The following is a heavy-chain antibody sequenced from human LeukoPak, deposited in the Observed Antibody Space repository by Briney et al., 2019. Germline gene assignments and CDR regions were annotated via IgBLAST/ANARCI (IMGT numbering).Heavy chain of an antibody. CDR3: VKEPGNISAGY. D-gene: IGHD2/OR15-2a*01. Sequence: GGSLRLSCAASGFTVSSNYMSWVRQAPGKGLEWVSVIYSGGSTYYADSVKGRFTISRDNSKNTLFLQMNSLRAEDTAVYYCVKEPGNISAGYWGQGTLVTVSS. CDR2: IYSGGST. CDR1: GFTVSSNY. V-gene: IGHV3-53*01. J-gene: IGHJ4*02.